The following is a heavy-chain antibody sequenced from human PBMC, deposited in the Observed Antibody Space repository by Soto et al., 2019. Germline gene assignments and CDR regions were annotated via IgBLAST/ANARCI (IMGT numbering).Heavy chain of an antibody. D-gene: IGHD3-9*01. Sequence: QVQLVESGGGVVQPGRSLRLSCAASGFTFSTCAMHWVRQAPGKGLEWVAVISYDDSNKYYADSVKGRFIISRDNSKNTLYLQMNSLRAEDTAIYYGSRAESPVRYFDWLLGTPFDAWGPGPLVTVSS. J-gene: IGHJ5*02. V-gene: IGHV3-30-3*01. CDR1: GFTFSTCA. CDR3: SRAESPVRYFDWLLGTPFDA. CDR2: ISYDDSNK.